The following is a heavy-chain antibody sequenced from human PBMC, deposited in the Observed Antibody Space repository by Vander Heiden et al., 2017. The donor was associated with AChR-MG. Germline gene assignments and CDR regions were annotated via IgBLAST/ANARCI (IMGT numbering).Heavy chain of an antibody. CDR1: GGSLRGYY. CDR3: ARETVPAAIPWFDP. V-gene: IGHV4-34*01. D-gene: IGHD2-2*02. CDR2: INSYGST. Sequence: QVQLQQWGAGLLKPSETLSLTCAVHGGSLRGYYWNWIRQPPGKGLEWIGEINSYGSTNYNPSLKSRVTMSVDTSKNQFSLNVTSVTAADTAIYYCARETVPAAIPWFDPWGQGTQVTVSS. J-gene: IGHJ5*02.